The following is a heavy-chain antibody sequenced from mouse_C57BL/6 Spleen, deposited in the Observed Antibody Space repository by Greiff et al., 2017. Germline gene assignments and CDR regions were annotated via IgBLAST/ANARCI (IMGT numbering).Heavy chain of an antibody. J-gene: IGHJ3*01. CDR1: GFTFSSYG. V-gene: IGHV5-6*01. Sequence: EVQVVESGGDLVKPGGSLKLSCAASGFTFSSYGMSWVRQTPDKRLEWVATISRCGSYTYYPDSVKGRFTISRDNAKNTPYLQMSSLKSEDTAMYYCAREALYDYDWFAYWGQGTLVTVSA. CDR3: AREALYDYDWFAY. D-gene: IGHD2-4*01. CDR2: ISRCGSYT.